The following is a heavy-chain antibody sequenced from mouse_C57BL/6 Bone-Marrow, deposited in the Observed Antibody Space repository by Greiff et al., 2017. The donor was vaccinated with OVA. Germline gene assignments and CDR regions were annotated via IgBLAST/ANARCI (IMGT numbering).Heavy chain of an antibody. D-gene: IGHD1-2*01. J-gene: IGHJ3*01. Sequence: EVQLQQSGAELVRPGASVKLSCTASGFNIKDDYMHWVKQRHEQGLEWIGWIDPENGDTEYASKFQGKATITADTSSNTAYLQLSSLTSEDTAVYYCTRLYRFAYWGQGTLVTVSA. V-gene: IGHV14-4*01. CDR1: GFNIKDDY. CDR3: TRLYRFAY. CDR2: IDPENGDT.